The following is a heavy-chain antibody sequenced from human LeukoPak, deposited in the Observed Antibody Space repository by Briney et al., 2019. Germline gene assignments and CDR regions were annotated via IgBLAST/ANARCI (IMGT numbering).Heavy chain of an antibody. V-gene: IGHV4-61*02. CDR1: GGSISRGSYY. CDR3: ARYPDIVVVPAAVDAFDI. J-gene: IGHJ3*02. CDR2: MYTSGST. D-gene: IGHD2-2*01. Sequence: PSETLSLTRTVSGGSISRGSYYWSWLRQPAGKGLEWIGRMYTSGSTNYNPSLKSRVTISVDTSKNQFSLKLRSVTAADTAVYHCARYPDIVVVPAAVDAFDIWGQGAVHTVSS.